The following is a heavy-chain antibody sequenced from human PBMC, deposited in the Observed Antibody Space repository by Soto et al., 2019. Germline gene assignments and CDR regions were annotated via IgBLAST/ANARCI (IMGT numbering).Heavy chain of an antibody. Sequence: GGALRLSCAASGFTFTRYSMNWVRQAPGKGLEWVSSISSTTNYIYYGDSMKGRFTISRDNAKNSLYLEMNSLRAEDTAVYYCARESEDLTSNFDYWGQGTLVTISS. CDR2: ISSTTNYI. CDR3: ARESEDLTSNFDY. CDR1: GFTFTRYS. V-gene: IGHV3-21*06. J-gene: IGHJ4*02.